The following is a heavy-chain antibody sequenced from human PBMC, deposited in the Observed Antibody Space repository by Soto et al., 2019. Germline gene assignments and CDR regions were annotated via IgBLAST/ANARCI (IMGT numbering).Heavy chain of an antibody. Sequence: EVQLLESGGGLEQPGGSLRLSCAASGFIFTSYAMSWVRQAPGKGLEWVSSINVGDAGTNYADSVKGRFTSSRDNSKNTLYLQMNFLRADDTAIYYCAKNYQFDCWGQGTLVTVSS. CDR2: INVGDAGT. CDR3: AKNYQFDC. D-gene: IGHD2-2*01. CDR1: GFIFTSYA. V-gene: IGHV3-23*01. J-gene: IGHJ4*02.